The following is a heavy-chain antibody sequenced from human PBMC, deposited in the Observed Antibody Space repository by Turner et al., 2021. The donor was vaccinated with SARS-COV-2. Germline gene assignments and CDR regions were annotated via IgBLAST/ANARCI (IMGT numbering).Heavy chain of an antibody. D-gene: IGHD5-12*01. Sequence: SLILAFDPAGFSFRTAWRSWVRKAPGKGLEWVGRKKSKTNGETTDYAAPVKGRFTISRDDSKTTLYLKMNSLKTEDTAVYDCTTDTSTIRMREFAFDIWGQGTMVTVSS. CDR3: TTDTSTIRMREFAFDI. J-gene: IGHJ3*02. CDR2: KKSKTNGETT. V-gene: IGHV3-15*01. CDR1: GFSFRTAW.